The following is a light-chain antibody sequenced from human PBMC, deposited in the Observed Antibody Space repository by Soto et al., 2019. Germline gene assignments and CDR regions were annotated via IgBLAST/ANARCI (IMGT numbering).Light chain of an antibody. CDR3: SSYTSSPTLYV. CDR2: DVN. CDR1: SSDVGDFNY. Sequence: QPVLTQPASVSGSPGQSITISCTGTSSDVGDFNYVSWYQQHPGKAPQVVIFDVNNRPSGVSNRFSGSKSGNTASLTISGLQAEDEADYYCSSYTSSPTLYVFGPGTKLTVL. V-gene: IGLV2-14*03. J-gene: IGLJ1*01.